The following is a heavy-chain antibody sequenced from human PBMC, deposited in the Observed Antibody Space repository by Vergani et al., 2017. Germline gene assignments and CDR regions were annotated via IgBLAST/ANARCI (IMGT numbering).Heavy chain of an antibody. Sequence: QVQLQQWGAGLLKPSETLSLTCAVYGGSFSGYYWSWIRQPPGKGLEWIGEINHSGSTNYNPSLKSRVTISVDTSKNQFSLKLSSATAADTAVYYCARGSSYYDFWSGYSRYFQHWGQGTLVTVSS. V-gene: IGHV4-34*01. CDR2: INHSGST. CDR1: GGSFSGYY. CDR3: ARGSSYYDFWSGYSRYFQH. J-gene: IGHJ1*01. D-gene: IGHD3-3*01.